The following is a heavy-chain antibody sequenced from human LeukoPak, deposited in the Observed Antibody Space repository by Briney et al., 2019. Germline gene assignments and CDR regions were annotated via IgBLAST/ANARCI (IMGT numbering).Heavy chain of an antibody. J-gene: IGHJ4*02. CDR2: IQQDGSEK. CDR1: GFTFSSYW. V-gene: IGHV3-7*01. CDR3: ARENTRTKYFDY. Sequence: GGSLRLSCAASGFTFSSYWMSWVRRAPGKGLEWVANIQQDGSEKYCVDSVKGRFTISRDNAKNSLYLQINSLRAEDTAVYYCARENTRTKYFDYWGQGTLVTVSS. D-gene: IGHD1-1*01.